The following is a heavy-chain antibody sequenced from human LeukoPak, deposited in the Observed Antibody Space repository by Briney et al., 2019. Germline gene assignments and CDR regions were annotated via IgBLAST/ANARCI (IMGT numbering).Heavy chain of an antibody. CDR1: GYTFTSYG. J-gene: IGHJ4*02. Sequence: ASVKVSCKASGYTFTSYGISWVRQAPGQGLDWMGWISAYNGNTNYAQELQGRVTMTTDTSTSTAYMDLRSLRSDDTAVYYCARDPRGLGMSFDYWGQGTLVTVSS. D-gene: IGHD7-27*01. V-gene: IGHV1-18*01. CDR2: ISAYNGNT. CDR3: ARDPRGLGMSFDY.